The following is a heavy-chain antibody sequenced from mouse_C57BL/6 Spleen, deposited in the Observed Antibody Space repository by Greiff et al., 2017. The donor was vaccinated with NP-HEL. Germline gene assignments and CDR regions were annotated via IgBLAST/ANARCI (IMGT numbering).Heavy chain of an antibody. CDR2: IYPGDGDT. Sequence: QVHVKQSGAELVKPGASVKISCKASGYAFSSYWMNWVKQRPGKGLEWIGQIYPGDGDTNYNGKFKGKATLTADKSSSTAYMQLSSLTSEDSAVYFCAGGHTTVGATNFDYWGQGTTLTVSS. V-gene: IGHV1-80*01. J-gene: IGHJ2*01. CDR3: AGGHTTVGATNFDY. CDR1: GYAFSSYW. D-gene: IGHD1-1*01.